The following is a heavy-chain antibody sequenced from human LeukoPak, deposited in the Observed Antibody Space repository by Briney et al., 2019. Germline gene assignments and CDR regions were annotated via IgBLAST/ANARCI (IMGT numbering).Heavy chain of an antibody. Sequence: SETLSLTCTVSGVSISSYYWTWIRQPLGKGLEWIGNIDYSGNTKYNPSLKSRVTISVDTSKNQFSLKLSSVTAADTAVYYCARWYYDSSGYRYFDYWGQGTLVTVSS. CDR3: ARWYYDSSGYRYFDY. CDR2: IDYSGNT. CDR1: GVSISSYY. J-gene: IGHJ4*02. D-gene: IGHD3-22*01. V-gene: IGHV4-59*01.